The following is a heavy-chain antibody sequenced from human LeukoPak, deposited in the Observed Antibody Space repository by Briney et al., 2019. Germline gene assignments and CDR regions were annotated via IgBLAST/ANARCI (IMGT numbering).Heavy chain of an antibody. Sequence: GGSLRLSCAASGFTFSSYSMNWVRQAPGKGLEWVSYISSSSSTIYYADSVKGRFTISRDNAKNSLYLRMNSLRDEDTAVYYCAKLVTTVTYDYWGQGTLVTVSS. CDR2: ISSSSSTI. CDR1: GFTFSSYS. CDR3: AKLVTTVTYDY. D-gene: IGHD4-17*01. J-gene: IGHJ4*02. V-gene: IGHV3-48*02.